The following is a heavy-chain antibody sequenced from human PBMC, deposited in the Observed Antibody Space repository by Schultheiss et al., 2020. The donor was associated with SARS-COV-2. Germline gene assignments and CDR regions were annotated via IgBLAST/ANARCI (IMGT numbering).Heavy chain of an antibody. CDR3: ARDTYCSAGSCFDWYFDV. CDR2: IYYSGST. J-gene: IGHJ2*01. V-gene: IGHV4-31*03. Sequence: SQTLSLTCTVSGGSISSGGYYWSWIRQHPGKGLEWIGYIYYSGSTYYNPSLKSRVTISVDTSKNQFSLKVSSVTAADTAIYYCARDTYCSAGSCFDWYFDVWGRGTLVTVSS. D-gene: IGHD2-15*01. CDR1: GGSISSGGYY.